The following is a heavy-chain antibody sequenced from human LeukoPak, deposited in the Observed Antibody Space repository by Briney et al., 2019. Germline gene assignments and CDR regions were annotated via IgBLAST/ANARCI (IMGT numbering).Heavy chain of an antibody. D-gene: IGHD3-3*01. CDR2: ISGSGGST. V-gene: IGHV3-23*01. CDR3: ARDSPCDFWSGYSYYFDY. CDR1: GFTFSSYA. Sequence: GGSLRLSCAASGFTFSSYAMSWVRQAPGKGLEWVSAISGSGGSTYYADSVKGRFTISRDNSKNTLYLQMNSLRAEDTAVYYCARDSPCDFWSGYSYYFDYWGQGTLVTVSS. J-gene: IGHJ4*02.